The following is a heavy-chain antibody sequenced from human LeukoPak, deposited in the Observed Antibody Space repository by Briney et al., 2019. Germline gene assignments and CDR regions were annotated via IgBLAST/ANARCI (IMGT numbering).Heavy chain of an antibody. J-gene: IGHJ6*02. CDR1: GFTFDDYA. D-gene: IGHD3-10*01. CDR2: ISWNSGSI. Sequence: PGGSLRLSCSASGFTFDDYAMHWVRQAPGKGLEWVSGISWNSGSIDYADSVKGRFTISRDNAKNSLYLQMNSLRAEDTALYYCAKDTRASGYYYYGMDVWGQGTTVTVSS. V-gene: IGHV3-9*01. CDR3: AKDTRASGYYYYGMDV.